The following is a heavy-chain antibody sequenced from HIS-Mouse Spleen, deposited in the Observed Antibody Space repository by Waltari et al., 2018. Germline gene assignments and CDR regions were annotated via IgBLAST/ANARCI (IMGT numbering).Heavy chain of an antibody. CDR3: AREIPYSSSWYDWYFDL. D-gene: IGHD6-13*01. V-gene: IGHV4-39*07. J-gene: IGHJ2*01. CDR1: GRSISSSRYH. CDR2: IYYSGST. Sequence: QLQLQESGPGLVKPSETLSPTSTAPGRSISSSRYHWGRIRQPPGKGLEWMGSIYYSGSTYYNPSLKSRVTISVDTSKNQFSLKLSSVTAADTAVYYCAREIPYSSSWYDWYFDLWGRGTLVTVSS.